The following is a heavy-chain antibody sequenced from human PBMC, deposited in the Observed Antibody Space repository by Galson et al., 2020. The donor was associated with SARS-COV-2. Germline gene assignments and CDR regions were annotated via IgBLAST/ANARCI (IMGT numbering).Heavy chain of an antibody. J-gene: IGHJ6*02. V-gene: IGHV3-30*04. Sequence: SRYALHWVRQAPGKGLEWVAVISYDGRNTHSADSVKCRFTISRDNSKNTLYLQMNSLRPEDTAVYSCERDYYDSSGYSTKGMEVWGQGTTVTVYS. CDR1: SRYA. CDR2: ISYDGRNT. D-gene: IGHD3-22*01. CDR3: ERDYYDSSGYSTKGMEV.